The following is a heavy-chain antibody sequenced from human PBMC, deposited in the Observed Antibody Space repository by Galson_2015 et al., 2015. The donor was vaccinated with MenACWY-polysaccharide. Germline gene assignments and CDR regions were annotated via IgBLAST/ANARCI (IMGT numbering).Heavy chain of an antibody. D-gene: IGHD3-3*01. V-gene: IGHV3-23*01. CDR3: AKDSTDFWSVAGRFDH. J-gene: IGHJ5*02. Sequence: SYAMSWVRQAPGTGLEWVSAIRSSGANTYYADSVKGRFTISRDNSKNTLYLQMNSLRAEDTAVYYCAKDSTDFWSVAGRFDHWGQGTLVTVSS. CDR2: IRSSGANT. CDR1: SYA.